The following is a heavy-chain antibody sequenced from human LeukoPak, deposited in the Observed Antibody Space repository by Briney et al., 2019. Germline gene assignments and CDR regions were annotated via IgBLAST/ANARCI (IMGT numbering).Heavy chain of an antibody. V-gene: IGHV3-64*01. CDR2: ISGNGGNT. Sequence: GGSLRLSCAASGFTFSSYAMHWVRQAPGKGLEYVSAISGNGGNTFYANSVKGRFTISRDNARNSLHLQMNSLRAEDTAVYYCAIPPLSGTGSSRPLAEMDVWGQGTTVTVSS. J-gene: IGHJ6*02. CDR1: GFTFSSYA. CDR3: AIPPLSGTGSSRPLAEMDV. D-gene: IGHD3-10*01.